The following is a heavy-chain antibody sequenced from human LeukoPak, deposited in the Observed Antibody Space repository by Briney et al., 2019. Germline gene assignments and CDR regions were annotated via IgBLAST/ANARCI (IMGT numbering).Heavy chain of an antibody. Sequence: PSETLSLTCAVSGYSISSGYYWGWIRQPPGKGLEWIGSIYHSGSTYYNPSLKSRVTISVDTSKNQFSLKLSSVTAADTAVYYCARDSSYYGSGSYYNQGWFDPWGQGTLVTVSS. V-gene: IGHV4-38-2*02. D-gene: IGHD3-10*01. J-gene: IGHJ5*02. CDR1: GYSISSGYY. CDR3: ARDSSYYGSGSYYNQGWFDP. CDR2: IYHSGST.